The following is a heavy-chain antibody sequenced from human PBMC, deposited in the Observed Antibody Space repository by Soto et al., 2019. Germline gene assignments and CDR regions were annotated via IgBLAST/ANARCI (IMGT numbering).Heavy chain of an antibody. J-gene: IGHJ6*02. V-gene: IGHV3-21*01. Sequence: GGTLRVSCLGSGFTFSTYSINWVRQAPGKGLEWVSSISSRSDIYYADSVKGRFTISRDNAKNSVSLQMNSLRAEDTAVYYCAREYTAWPLAYGLDVWGQGTTVPVSS. CDR2: ISSRSDI. CDR1: GFTFSTYS. CDR3: AREYTAWPLAYGLDV. D-gene: IGHD2-2*02.